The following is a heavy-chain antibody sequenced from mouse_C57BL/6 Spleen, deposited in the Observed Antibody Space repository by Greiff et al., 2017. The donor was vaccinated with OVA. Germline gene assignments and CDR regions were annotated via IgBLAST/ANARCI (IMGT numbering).Heavy chain of an antibody. V-gene: IGHV14-4*01. Sequence: VQLQQSGAELVRPGASVKLSCTASGFNIKGDYMHWVKQRPEQGLEWIGWIDPENGDTEYASKFQGKATITADTSSNTAYLQLSSLTSEDTAVYYCTTSRGSHYYAMDYWGQGTSVTVSS. D-gene: IGHD1-1*01. CDR2: IDPENGDT. CDR3: TTSRGSHYYAMDY. J-gene: IGHJ4*01. CDR1: GFNIKGDY.